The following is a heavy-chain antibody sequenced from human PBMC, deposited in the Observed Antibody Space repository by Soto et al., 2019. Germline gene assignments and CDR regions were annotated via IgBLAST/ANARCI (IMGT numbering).Heavy chain of an antibody. Sequence: EVQLLESGGGLVQPGGSLRLSCAASGFTFSSYAMSWVRQAPGKGLEWISAISGSGGSTYYADSVKGRFTISRDNSKNTLYLQMNSLRAEDTAVYYCVKENGYSSSWFEFDYWGQGTLVTVSS. D-gene: IGHD6-13*01. J-gene: IGHJ4*02. CDR3: VKENGYSSSWFEFDY. CDR2: ISGSGGST. V-gene: IGHV3-23*01. CDR1: GFTFSSYA.